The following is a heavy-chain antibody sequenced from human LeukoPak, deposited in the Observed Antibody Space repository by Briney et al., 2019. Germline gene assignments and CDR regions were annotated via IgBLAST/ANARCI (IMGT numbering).Heavy chain of an antibody. Sequence: PGGSLRLSCAASGFTFSSYSMNWVRQAPGKGLEWVSSISSSSSYIYYADSVKGRFTISRDNAKNSLCLQMNSLRAEDTAVYYCAKDSGWILFDDWGQGTLVTVSS. V-gene: IGHV3-21*01. J-gene: IGHJ4*02. CDR3: AKDSGWILFDD. CDR2: ISSSSSYI. D-gene: IGHD2-2*03. CDR1: GFTFSSYS.